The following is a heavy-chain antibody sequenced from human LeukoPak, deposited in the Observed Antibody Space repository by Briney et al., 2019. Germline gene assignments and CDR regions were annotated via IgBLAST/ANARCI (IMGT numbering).Heavy chain of an antibody. CDR2: IYYSGST. CDR1: GGSISSGGYY. CDR3: ARDNDSSGYYWDRYWYFDL. D-gene: IGHD3-22*01. Sequence: SETLSLTCTVSGGSISSGGYYWSWIRQHPGKGLEWIGYIYYSGSTDYNPSLKSRVTISVDTSKNQFSLKLSSVTAADTAVYYCARDNDSSGYYWDRYWYFDLWGRGTLVTVSS. J-gene: IGHJ2*01. V-gene: IGHV4-31*03.